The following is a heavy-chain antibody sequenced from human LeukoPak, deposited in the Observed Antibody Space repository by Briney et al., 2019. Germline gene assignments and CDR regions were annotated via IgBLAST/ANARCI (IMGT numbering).Heavy chain of an antibody. D-gene: IGHD6-13*01. Sequence: PGGSLRLSCAASGFTFSSYWMHWVRQAPGKGLVWVSRINSDGSSTSYADSVKGRFTISRDNAKNSLYLQMNSLRAEDTAVYYCARGWYSSSWYPRPYYFDYWGQGTLVTVSS. V-gene: IGHV3-74*01. CDR3: ARGWYSSSWYPRPYYFDY. CDR1: GFTFSSYW. J-gene: IGHJ4*02. CDR2: INSDGSST.